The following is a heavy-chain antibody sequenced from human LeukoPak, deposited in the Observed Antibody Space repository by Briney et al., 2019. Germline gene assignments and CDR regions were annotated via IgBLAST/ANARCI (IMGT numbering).Heavy chain of an antibody. CDR1: GYTFTSYY. CDR2: INPSGGST. CDR3: ARDYGSGGPVDY. V-gene: IGHV1-46*01. J-gene: IGHJ4*02. Sequence: ASVKVSCKASGYTFTSYYMHWVRQAPGQGLEWMGIINPSGGSTSYAQKFQGRVTTTRDTSTSTVYMELSSLRSEDTAVYYCARDYGSGGPVDYWGQGTLVTVSS. D-gene: IGHD3-10*01.